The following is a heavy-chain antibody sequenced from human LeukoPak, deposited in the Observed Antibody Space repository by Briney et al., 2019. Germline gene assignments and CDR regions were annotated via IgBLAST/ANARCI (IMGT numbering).Heavy chain of an antibody. CDR1: GFTFTTFV. V-gene: IGHV3-23*01. D-gene: IGHD5-18*01. CDR3: ARDPGNSLYYFDF. Sequence: GGSLRLSCAASGFTFTTFVMTWVRQAPGKGLEWVSAISGSGGSTSYADSVKGRFTISRDNSKNTLYLQMNSLRAEDTAVYYCARDPGNSLYYFDFWGQGTLVTVSS. J-gene: IGHJ4*02. CDR2: ISGSGGST.